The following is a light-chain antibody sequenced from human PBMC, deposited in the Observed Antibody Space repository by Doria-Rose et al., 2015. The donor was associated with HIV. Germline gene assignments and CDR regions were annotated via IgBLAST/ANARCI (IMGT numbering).Light chain of an antibody. V-gene: IGLV1-40*01. J-gene: IGLJ1*01. Sequence: QPVLTQPPSVSGAPGQRVAISCTGSSSNIGAGFDVNWYQQFPGTAPKLLIHGNTNRPSGVPDRFSGSKSGTSASLAISGLRAEDEADYYCQSYDSRLSVYVFGTETKVTVL. CDR1: SSNIGAGFD. CDR3: QSYDSRLSVYV. CDR2: GNT.